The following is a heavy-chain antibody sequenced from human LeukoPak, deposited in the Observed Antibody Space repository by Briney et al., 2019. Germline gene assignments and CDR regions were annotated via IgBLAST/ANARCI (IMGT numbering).Heavy chain of an antibody. CDR2: ISYDGSNK. V-gene: IGHV3-30*18. D-gene: IGHD2-2*01. J-gene: IGHJ4*02. CDR3: AKGGVVPAAFDY. CDR1: GFTFSSYG. Sequence: GRSLRLSCATSGFTFSSYGVRWVRQAPGKGLEWVAVISYDGSNKYYADSVKGRFTISRDNSKNTLYLQMNSLRAEDTAVYYCAKGGVVPAAFDYWGQGTLVTVSS.